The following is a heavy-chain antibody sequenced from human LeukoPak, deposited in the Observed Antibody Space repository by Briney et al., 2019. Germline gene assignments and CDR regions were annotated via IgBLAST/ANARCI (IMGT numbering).Heavy chain of an antibody. Sequence: SQTLSLTCTVSGASINSGSYYWSWLRQPAGKGLEFIGHFSSSGSTNYNPSLRSRITISVDTSKNQFSLKVSSVTAADTAVYYCATDFGDSSGWYRFWGQGTLVTVSS. J-gene: IGHJ4*02. CDR2: FSSSGST. CDR1: GASINSGSYY. V-gene: IGHV4-61*09. CDR3: ATDFGDSSGWYRF. D-gene: IGHD6-19*01.